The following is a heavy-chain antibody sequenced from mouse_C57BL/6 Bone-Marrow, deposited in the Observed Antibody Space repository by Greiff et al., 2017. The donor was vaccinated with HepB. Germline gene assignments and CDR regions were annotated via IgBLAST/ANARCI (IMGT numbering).Heavy chain of an antibody. CDR2: INPYNGGT. CDR1: GYTFTDYY. CDR3: ARTHYYGSSYGYFDY. D-gene: IGHD1-1*01. J-gene: IGHJ2*01. V-gene: IGHV1-19*01. Sequence: EVKLQESGPVLVKPGASVKMSCKASGYTFTDYYMNWVKQSHGKSLEWIGVINPYNGGTSYNQKFKGKATLTVDKSSSTAYMERNSLTSEDSAVYYCARTHYYGSSYGYFDYWGQGTTLTVSS.